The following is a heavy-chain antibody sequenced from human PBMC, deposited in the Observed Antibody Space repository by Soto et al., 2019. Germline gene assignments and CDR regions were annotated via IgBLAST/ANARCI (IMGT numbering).Heavy chain of an antibody. CDR3: ARGAFWSGYPN. CDR2: MNPNSGNT. CDR1: GYTFTSYD. Sequence: ASVKVSCKASGYTFTSYDINWVRQATGQGLEWMGWMNPNSGNTGYAQKFQGRVTMTRNTSISTAYMGLSSLRSEDTAVCYCARGAFWSGYPNWGQGTLVTVSS. J-gene: IGHJ4*02. V-gene: IGHV1-8*01. D-gene: IGHD3-3*01.